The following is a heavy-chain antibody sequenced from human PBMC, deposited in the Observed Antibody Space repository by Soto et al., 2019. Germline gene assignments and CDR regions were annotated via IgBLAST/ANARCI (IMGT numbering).Heavy chain of an antibody. CDR1: GFTFSSYA. V-gene: IGHV3-64*01. J-gene: IGHJ4*02. Sequence: EVQLVESGGGLVQPGGSLRLSCAASGFTFSSYAMHWVRQAPGKGLEYVSAISSNGGSTYYANSVKGRFTISRDNSKNTLYLQMGSPRAEDMAVYYCARAPQLLWFGTGGSFDYWGQGTLVTVSS. D-gene: IGHD3-10*01. CDR2: ISSNGGST. CDR3: ARAPQLLWFGTGGSFDY.